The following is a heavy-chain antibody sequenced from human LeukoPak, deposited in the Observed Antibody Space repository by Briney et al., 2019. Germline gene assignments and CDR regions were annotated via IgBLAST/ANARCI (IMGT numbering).Heavy chain of an antibody. CDR2: INPSGGST. J-gene: IGHJ4*02. CDR1: GYTFTSYY. CDR3: ARRAADLVTFDY. D-gene: IGHD6-13*01. V-gene: IGHV1-46*01. Sequence: ASVKVSCKASGYTFTSYYMHWVRQAPGQGLEWMGIINPSGGSTSYAQKFQGRVTMTRDTSTSTVYTELSSLRSEDTAVYYCARRAADLVTFDYWSQGTLVTVSS.